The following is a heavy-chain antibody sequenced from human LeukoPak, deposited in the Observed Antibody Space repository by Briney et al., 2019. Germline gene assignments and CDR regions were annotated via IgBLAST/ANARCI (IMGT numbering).Heavy chain of an antibody. Sequence: GGSLRLSCAASGFTFSSYSMHWVRQAPGKGLEWVAFIRYDGSNKYYADSVKGRFTISRDNSKNTLYLQMNSLSAEDTAVYYCAKGTFGELLYFDYWGQGTLVTVSS. V-gene: IGHV3-30*02. J-gene: IGHJ4*02. CDR1: GFTFSSYS. CDR2: IRYDGSNK. D-gene: IGHD3-10*01. CDR3: AKGTFGELLYFDY.